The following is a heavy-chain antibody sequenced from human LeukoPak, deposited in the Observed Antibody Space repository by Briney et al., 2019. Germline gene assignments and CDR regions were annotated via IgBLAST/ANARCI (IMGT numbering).Heavy chain of an antibody. CDR1: EFTFSSYS. J-gene: IGHJ4*02. CDR3: ARVISAVGYY. Sequence: GGSLRLSCAASEFTFSSYSMNWVRQAPGKGLEWVSSISGSSSYIYYADSVKGRFTISRDNAKNSLYLQMNSLRVEDTAVYYCARVISAVGYYWGQGTLVTVSS. V-gene: IGHV3-21*01. D-gene: IGHD6-19*01. CDR2: ISGSSSYI.